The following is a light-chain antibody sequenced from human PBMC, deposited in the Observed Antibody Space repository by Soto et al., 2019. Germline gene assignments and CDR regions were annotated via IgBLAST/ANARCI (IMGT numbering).Light chain of an antibody. V-gene: IGLV2-14*03. CDR2: EVS. CDR1: SSDIGRYNY. Sequence: QSVLTQPASVSRSPGQSITISCTGSSSDIGRYNYVSWYQQLPGKAPKLIIYEVSNRPSGVSDRFSGSKSGNTASLSISGLQKEDEADYYCGSYTSATTWVFGGGTKLTVL. CDR3: GSYTSATTWV. J-gene: IGLJ3*02.